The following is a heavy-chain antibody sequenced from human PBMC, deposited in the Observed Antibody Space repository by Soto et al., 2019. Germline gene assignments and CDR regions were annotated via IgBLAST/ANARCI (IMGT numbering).Heavy chain of an antibody. J-gene: IGHJ5*02. D-gene: IGHD3-10*02. Sequence: PGGSLRLSCAASEFTFSDSVMSWVRQAPGKGLEWLSAISGSGDYTYYADFVKGRFTTSRDNSKNTLYLQMHSLRAEDTAIYYCAKQHQLVRGWFDPWGQGALVTVSS. CDR1: EFTFSDSV. CDR3: AKQHQLVRGWFDP. CDR2: ISGSGDYT. V-gene: IGHV3-23*01.